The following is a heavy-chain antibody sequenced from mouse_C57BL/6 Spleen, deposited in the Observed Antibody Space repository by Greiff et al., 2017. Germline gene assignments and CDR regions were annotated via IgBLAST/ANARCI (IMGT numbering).Heavy chain of an antibody. J-gene: IGHJ3*01. CDR1: GYTFTSYW. Sequence: QVQLQQPGAELVKPGASVKLSCKASGYTFTSYWMQWVKQRPGQGLEWIGEIDPSDSYTNYNQKFKGKATLTVDTSSSTAYMQLSSLTSEDSAVYYCARRDYDYFAYWGQGTLVTVSA. CDR2: IDPSDSYT. V-gene: IGHV1-50*01. D-gene: IGHD2-4*01. CDR3: ARRDYDYFAY.